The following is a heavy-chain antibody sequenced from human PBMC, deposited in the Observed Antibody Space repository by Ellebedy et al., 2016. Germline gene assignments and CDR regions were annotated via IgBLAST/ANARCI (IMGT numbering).Heavy chain of an antibody. CDR2: IKSKTDGGTA. Sequence: GGSLRLSXVASGFPFSSEWMTWVRQAPGKGLEWVGRIKSKTDGGTAEYAAPVKGRFTISRDDSKNTLYLQVNSLKTEDTDVYYCTKQAALDVWGKGTTVTVAS. V-gene: IGHV3-15*01. J-gene: IGHJ6*04. D-gene: IGHD6-25*01. CDR3: TKQAALDV. CDR1: GFPFSSEW.